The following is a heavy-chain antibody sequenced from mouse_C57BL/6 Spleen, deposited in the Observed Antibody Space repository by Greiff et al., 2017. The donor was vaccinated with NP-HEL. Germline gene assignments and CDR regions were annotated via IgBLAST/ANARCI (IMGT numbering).Heavy chain of an antibody. CDR2: ISSGSSTI. CDR3: ARLSDWYFDV. V-gene: IGHV5-17*01. J-gene: IGHJ1*03. CDR1: GFTFSDYG. Sequence: EVQVVESGGGLVKPGGSLKLSCAASGFTFSDYGMHWVRQAPEKGLEWVAYISSGSSTIYYADTVKGRFTISRDNAKNTLFLQMASLRSEDTAMYYCARLSDWYFDVWGTGTTVTVSS.